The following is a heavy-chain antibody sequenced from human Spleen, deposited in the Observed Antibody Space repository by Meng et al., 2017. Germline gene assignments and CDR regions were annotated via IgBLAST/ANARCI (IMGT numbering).Heavy chain of an antibody. V-gene: IGHV4-4*02. Sequence: VPLQRWGAGLVKPSGTLSLTCAVSGGSISSSNWWSWVRQPPGKGLEWIGEIYHSGSTNYNPSLKSRVTISVDKSKNQFSLKLSSVTAADTAVYFCAREPGGYGYVWFDPWGQGTLVTVSS. CDR3: AREPGGYGYVWFDP. J-gene: IGHJ5*02. CDR1: GGSISSSNW. CDR2: IYHSGST. D-gene: IGHD5-18*01.